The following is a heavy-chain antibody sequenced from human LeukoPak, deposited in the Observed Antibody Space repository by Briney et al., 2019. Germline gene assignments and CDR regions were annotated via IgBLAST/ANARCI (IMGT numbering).Heavy chain of an antibody. CDR3: AKEGNMIPQD. CDR1: GYTFTGYG. CDR2: INTYNGNT. Sequence: ASVKVSRKASGYTFTGYGISWVRQAPGQGLEWMGWINTYNGNTNYAQKLQGRVTMTTDTSTSTAYMELRSLRSDDTAVYYCAKEGNMIPQDWGQGTLVTVSS. V-gene: IGHV1-18*01. J-gene: IGHJ4*02. D-gene: IGHD3-16*01.